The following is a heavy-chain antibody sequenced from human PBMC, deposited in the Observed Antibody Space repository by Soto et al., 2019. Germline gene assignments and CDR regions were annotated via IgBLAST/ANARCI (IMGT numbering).Heavy chain of an antibody. J-gene: IGHJ4*02. Sequence: GGSLRLSCAASGFTFSSYDMHWVRQATGKGLEWVSAIGTAGDPYYPGSVKGRFTISRDNSNNTLFLQMNSLRAEDTAVYYCAKSRYSDSSGDFYDYWGQGTLVTVSS. D-gene: IGHD3-22*01. CDR3: AKSRYSDSSGDFYDY. V-gene: IGHV3-13*05. CDR1: GFTFSSYD. CDR2: IGTAGDP.